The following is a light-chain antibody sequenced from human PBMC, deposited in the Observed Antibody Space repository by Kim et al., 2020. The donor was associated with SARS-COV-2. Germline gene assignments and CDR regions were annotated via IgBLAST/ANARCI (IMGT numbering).Light chain of an antibody. CDR3: NSYTTSNTYV. V-gene: IGLV2-14*03. Sequence: QSALTQPASVSGSPGQSITISCTGTTSDVGGYNHVSWYQQHPGKVPRLMIYDVTKRPSGVSSRFSGSKSGNTASLTISGLQAEDEADYYCNSYTTSNTYVFGTGTKVTVL. CDR2: DVT. J-gene: IGLJ1*01. CDR1: TSDVGGYNH.